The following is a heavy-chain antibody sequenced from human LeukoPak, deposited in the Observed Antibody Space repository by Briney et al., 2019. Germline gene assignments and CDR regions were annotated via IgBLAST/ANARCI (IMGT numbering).Heavy chain of an antibody. J-gene: IGHJ6*02. CDR1: GFTFSSYG. CDR2: ISYDGSNK. D-gene: IGHD4-17*01. CDR3: AKDLLGYGDYNGMDV. Sequence: GGSLRLSCAASGFTFSSYGMHWVRQAPGKGLEWVAVISYDGSNKYYADSVKGRFTISGDNSKNTLYLQMNSLRAEDTAVYYCAKDLLGYGDYNGMDVWGQGTTVTVSS. V-gene: IGHV3-30*18.